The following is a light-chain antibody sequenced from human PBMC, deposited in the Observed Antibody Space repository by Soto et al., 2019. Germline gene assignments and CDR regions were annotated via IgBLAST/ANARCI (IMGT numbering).Light chain of an antibody. CDR1: QSVSSSY. J-gene: IGKJ1*01. V-gene: IGKV3-20*01. CDR3: QQYGSSRWT. CDR2: GAS. Sequence: EIVLTQSPGTLSLSLGERATLSCRASQSVSSSYLAWYQQKPGQAPRLLIYGASRSATGIQDRFSGSGSGTDFTLTISRLEPEDFAVYYCQQYGSSRWTFGQGPKVEIK.